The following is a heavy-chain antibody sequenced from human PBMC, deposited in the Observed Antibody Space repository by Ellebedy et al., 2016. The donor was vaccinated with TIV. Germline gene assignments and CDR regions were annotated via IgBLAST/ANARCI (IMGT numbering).Heavy chain of an antibody. V-gene: IGHV3-7*01. J-gene: IGHJ4*02. CDR1: GFTFSNYW. CDR2: MKQDGSEK. D-gene: IGHD6-13*01. Sequence: GGSLRLXXVASGFTFSNYWMSWVRQAPGKGLEWVANMKQDGSEKYYVDSVKGRFTIFRDNAKNSLYLQMNSLRAEDTAVYYCARAIAAAGSYWGRGTLVTVSS. CDR3: ARAIAAAGSY.